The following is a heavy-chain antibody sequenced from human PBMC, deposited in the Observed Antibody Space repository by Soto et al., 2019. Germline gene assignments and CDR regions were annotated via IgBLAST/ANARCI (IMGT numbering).Heavy chain of an antibody. J-gene: IGHJ5*02. V-gene: IGHV1-69*13. Sequence: SPVKVSCKASGGTFSNSAISWVRQAPGQGLEWMGGIIPIFGTANYAQKFQGRVTITADESTSTAYMELSSLRSEDTAVYYCARGLATVTNWFDPWGQGTLVTVSS. CDR1: GGTFSNSA. CDR3: ARGLATVTNWFDP. CDR2: IIPIFGTA. D-gene: IGHD4-17*01.